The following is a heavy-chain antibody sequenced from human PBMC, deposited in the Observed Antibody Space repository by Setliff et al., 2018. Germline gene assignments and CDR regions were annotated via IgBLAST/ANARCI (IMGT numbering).Heavy chain of an antibody. V-gene: IGHV1-69*13. D-gene: IGHD3-3*01. Sequence: GASVKVSCKASGGTFSSYAISWVRRAPGQGLEWMGGIIPIFGTANYAQKFQGRVTITADESTSTAYMELSSLRSEDTAVYYCASSRDYNFWSGYYSPLDYWGQGTLVTVSS. CDR1: GGTFSSYA. J-gene: IGHJ4*02. CDR2: IIPIFGTA. CDR3: ASSRDYNFWSGYYSPLDY.